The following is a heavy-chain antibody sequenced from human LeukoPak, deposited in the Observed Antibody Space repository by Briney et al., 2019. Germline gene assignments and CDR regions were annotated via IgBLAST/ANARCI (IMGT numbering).Heavy chain of an antibody. D-gene: IGHD3-9*01. CDR1: GFTFSSYA. J-gene: IGHJ4*02. CDR2: ISGSGGGT. CDR3: ATAPYYDILTGSQTDY. Sequence: GGSLRLSCAASGFTFSSYAMCSVRQAPGKGQGWVPAISGSGGGTYYADSVKGRFPISRDNSKNTLYLQMNSLRAEDTAVYYCATAPYYDILTGSQTDYWGQGTLVTVSS. V-gene: IGHV3-23*01.